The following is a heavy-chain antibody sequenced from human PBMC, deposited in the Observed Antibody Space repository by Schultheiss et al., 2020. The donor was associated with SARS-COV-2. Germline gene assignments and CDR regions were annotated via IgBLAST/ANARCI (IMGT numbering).Heavy chain of an antibody. V-gene: IGHV5-10-1*01. Sequence: GESLKISCKGSGYSFTSYWISWVRQMPGKGLEWMGRIDPSDSYTNYSPSFQGHVTISADKSISTAYLQWSSLKASDTAMYYCARGKGYSSSWYNYWGQGTLVTVSS. CDR3: ARGKGYSSSWYNY. J-gene: IGHJ4*02. CDR1: GYSFTSYW. CDR2: IDPSDSYT. D-gene: IGHD6-13*01.